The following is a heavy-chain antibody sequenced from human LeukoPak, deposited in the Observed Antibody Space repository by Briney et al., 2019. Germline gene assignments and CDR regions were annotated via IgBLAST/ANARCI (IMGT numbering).Heavy chain of an antibody. CDR3: AKDRDPDYFDY. CDR1: GFTFSSYG. V-gene: IGHV3-30*18. CDR2: ISYDGSNK. Sequence: PGGSLRLSCAASGFTFSSYGMHWVRQAPGKGLEWVAVISYDGSNKYYADSVKGRFTISRDNSKNTLYLQMNSLRAEDTAVYYCAKDRDPDYFDYWGQGTLVTVSS. J-gene: IGHJ4*02. D-gene: IGHD5-24*01.